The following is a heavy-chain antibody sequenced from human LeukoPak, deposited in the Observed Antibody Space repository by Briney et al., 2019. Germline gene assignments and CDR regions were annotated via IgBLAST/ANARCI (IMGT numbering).Heavy chain of an antibody. V-gene: IGHV3-53*01. J-gene: IGHJ4*02. CDR1: GFTVSSNY. CDR2: IYDSGTT. Sequence: GGSLRLSCATSGFTVSSNYMSWVRQAPGKGLEWVSVIYDSGTTYYADSVKGRFLIFRDTSKNTVDLQMNSLRVEDTAVYYCAGRRSSGWYAYWGQGTLVTVS. CDR3: AGRRSSGWYAY. D-gene: IGHD6-19*01.